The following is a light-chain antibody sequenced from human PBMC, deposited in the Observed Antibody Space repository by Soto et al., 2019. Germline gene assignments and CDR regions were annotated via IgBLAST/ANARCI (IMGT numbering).Light chain of an antibody. CDR1: QDINVY. V-gene: IGKV1-39*01. J-gene: IGKJ2*03. CDR3: QHGYVAPYS. CDR2: SAS. Sequence: DIQMTQSASSVSASIGYTVTIICRASQDINVYLNWYQQKQGEVPKLLIYSASTLHSGVPSRFTGSGYETDFNLTIRSLQTEDFATYYCQHGYVAPYSFGQGTKVDIK.